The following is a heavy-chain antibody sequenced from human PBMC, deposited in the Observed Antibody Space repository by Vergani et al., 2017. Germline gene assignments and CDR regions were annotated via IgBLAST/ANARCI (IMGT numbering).Heavy chain of an antibody. D-gene: IGHD6-19*01. V-gene: IGHV3-21*04. CDR3: AREVAGVDY. Sequence: EVQLLESGGGLVQPGGSLRLSCAASGFTFSSYAMSWVRKAPGKGLEWVSAISSSSSYPNYADSVKGRFTISIDNAKNSLYLQMNSLRAEDTAVYYCAREVAGVDYWGQGTLVTVSS. CDR1: GFTFSSYA. J-gene: IGHJ4*02. CDR2: ISSSSSYP.